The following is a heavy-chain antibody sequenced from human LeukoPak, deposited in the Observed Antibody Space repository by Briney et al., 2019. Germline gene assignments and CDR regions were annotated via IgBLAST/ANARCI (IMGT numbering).Heavy chain of an antibody. J-gene: IGHJ3*02. CDR2: ISSSSSTI. CDR3: ATGGDSSGYYSPDAFDI. D-gene: IGHD3-22*01. V-gene: IGHV3-48*04. Sequence: GGSLRLSCAASGFTFSSYSMNWVRQAPGKGLEWVSYISSSSSTIYYADSVKGRFTISRDNAKNSLYLQMNSLRAEDTAVYYCATGGDSSGYYSPDAFDIWGQGTMVTVSS. CDR1: GFTFSSYS.